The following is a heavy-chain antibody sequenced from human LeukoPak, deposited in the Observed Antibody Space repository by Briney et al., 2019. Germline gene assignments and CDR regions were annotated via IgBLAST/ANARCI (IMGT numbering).Heavy chain of an antibody. CDR1: RFSFRSYG. D-gene: IGHD2-8*02. CDR2: ISYDGSNK. CDR3: ATDRGWFILDY. V-gene: IGHV3-30*03. Sequence: PGGSLRLSCAASRFSFRSYGMHWVRQAPGKGLEWVAIISYDGSNKYYADSVKGRFTISRDNSKNTLYLQMNSLRVEDTAVYYCATDRGWFILDYWGQGSPVTVSS. J-gene: IGHJ4*02.